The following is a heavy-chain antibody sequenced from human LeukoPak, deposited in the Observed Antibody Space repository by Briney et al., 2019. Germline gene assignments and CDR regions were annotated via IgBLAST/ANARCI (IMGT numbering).Heavy chain of an antibody. V-gene: IGHV1-2*02. CDR2: INPNSGGT. D-gene: IGHD1-1*01. CDR1: GYTFTAYY. Sequence: ASVKVSCKASGYTFTAYYIHWVRQAPGQGLEWMGWINPNSGGTNYAQKFQGRVTMTRDTSVSTAYMELTRLGSDDTALYFCARTLNDGSCFWGQGTLVTVSS. J-gene: IGHJ4*02. CDR3: ARTLNDGSCF.